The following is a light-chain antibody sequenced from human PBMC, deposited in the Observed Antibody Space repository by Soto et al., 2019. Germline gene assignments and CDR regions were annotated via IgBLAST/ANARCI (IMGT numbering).Light chain of an antibody. CDR2: EVS. CDR3: SSYAGSNTDYV. V-gene: IGLV2-8*01. J-gene: IGLJ1*01. Sequence: QSVLTQPPSASGSPGQSVTTSCTGTSSDVGGYNYVSWYQQHPGKVPKLMIYEVSKRPSGVPDRFSGSKSGNTASLTVSGLQAEDEADYYCSSYAGSNTDYVFGTGTKVTVL. CDR1: SSDVGGYNY.